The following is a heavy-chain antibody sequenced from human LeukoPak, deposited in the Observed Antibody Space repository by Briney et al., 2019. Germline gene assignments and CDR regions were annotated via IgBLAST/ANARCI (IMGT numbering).Heavy chain of an antibody. Sequence: GGSLRLSCAASGFIFSNYAMHWVRQAPGKGLEWVSAISGSGGSTYYADSVKGRFTISRDNSKNTLYLQMNSLRAEDTAVYYCAKDVLELHGEINWFDPWGQGTLVTVSS. CDR2: ISGSGGST. CDR3: AKDVLELHGEINWFDP. D-gene: IGHD1-7*01. V-gene: IGHV3-23*01. CDR1: GFIFSNYA. J-gene: IGHJ5*02.